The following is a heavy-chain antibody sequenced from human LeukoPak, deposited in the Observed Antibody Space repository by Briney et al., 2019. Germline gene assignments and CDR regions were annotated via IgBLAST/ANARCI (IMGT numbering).Heavy chain of an antibody. J-gene: IGHJ4*02. Sequence: PGGSLRLSCVASGFSLSTYSMDWVRQAPGKGLEWISYISSRSSTIYYADSVKGRFTISRDNSKNTLSLQMSSLRREDTAVYYCAKSQDYYDYWSGYFDYWGQGTVVIVSS. CDR2: ISSRSSTI. CDR1: GFSLSTYS. V-gene: IGHV3-48*01. D-gene: IGHD3-3*01. CDR3: AKSQDYYDYWSGYFDY.